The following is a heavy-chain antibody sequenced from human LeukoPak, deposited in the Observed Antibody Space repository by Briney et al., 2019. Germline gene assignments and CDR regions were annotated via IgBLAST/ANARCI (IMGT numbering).Heavy chain of an antibody. V-gene: IGHV3-23*01. D-gene: IGHD3-22*01. CDR2: ISNDGGGT. Sequence: GSLRLSCAASGFIFNNYCLVWVRQAPGKGLEWVSAISNDGGGTTYADFVKGRFSVSRDNSKNTLFLQMNSLRAEDTALYYCAKGSSGNFFDLWGQGTLVTVSS. CDR3: AKGSSGNFFDL. J-gene: IGHJ4*02. CDR1: GFIFNNYC.